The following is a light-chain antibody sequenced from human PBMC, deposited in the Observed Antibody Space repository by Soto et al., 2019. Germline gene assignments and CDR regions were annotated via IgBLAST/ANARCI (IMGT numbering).Light chain of an antibody. CDR3: QQYGSAPAWT. CDR1: QSISSSY. V-gene: IGKV3-20*01. Sequence: IVLTQSPGTLSLSPGERATLSCRASQSISSSYLAWYQQKPGQAPRLLSYGASNRATGIPDRFSGSGSGTDFTLTISRLEPEDFAVYYCQQYGSAPAWTFGQGTKVEIK. CDR2: GAS. J-gene: IGKJ1*01.